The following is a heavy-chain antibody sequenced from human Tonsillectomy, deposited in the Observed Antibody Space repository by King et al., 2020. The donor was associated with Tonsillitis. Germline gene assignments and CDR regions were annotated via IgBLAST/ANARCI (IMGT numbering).Heavy chain of an antibody. J-gene: IGHJ4*02. CDR1: GFTFSNWA. D-gene: IGHD3-22*01. CDR2: ISGSGVTT. CDR3: AKDVNYYYDNRGHRLFDS. V-gene: IGHV3-23*04. Sequence: VQLVESGGDLVQPGGSLRISCAVSGFTFSNWAMSWVRQAPGKGLQWVSGISGSGVTTFYAESVKGRFTISRDNSENTLYLQMSSLRAEDTAVSYCAKDVNYYYDNRGHRLFDSWGQGTLVTVSS.